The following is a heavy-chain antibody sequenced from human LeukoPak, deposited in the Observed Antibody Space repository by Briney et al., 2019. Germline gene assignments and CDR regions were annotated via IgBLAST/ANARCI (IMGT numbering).Heavy chain of an antibody. V-gene: IGHV4-61*05. D-gene: IGHD6-13*01. J-gene: IGHJ4*02. CDR2: IYYSGST. CDR1: SDSISSSSES. CDR3: ARVTGYRIEDYFDY. Sequence: SETLSLTCTVSSDSISSSSESWGWIRQPPGKGLEWIGYIYYSGSTNYNPSLKSRVTISVETSKNEFSLKLRSVTAADTAVYYCARVTGYRIEDYFDYWGQGTLVTVSS.